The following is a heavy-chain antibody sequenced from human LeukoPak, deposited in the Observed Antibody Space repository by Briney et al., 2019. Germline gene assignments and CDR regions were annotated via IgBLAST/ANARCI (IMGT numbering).Heavy chain of an antibody. CDR3: AKLVGSSWRHAFDI. CDR2: ISYDGSNT. CDR1: GFTFSSYG. V-gene: IGHV3-30*18. J-gene: IGHJ3*02. D-gene: IGHD6-13*01. Sequence: GGSLRLSCAASGFTFSSYGMHWVRQAPGKGLEWVAVISYDGSNTYYADSVKGRFTIYRDNSKNTLYLQMNSLRAEDTAMYYCAKLVGSSWRHAFDIWGQGTMVTVSS.